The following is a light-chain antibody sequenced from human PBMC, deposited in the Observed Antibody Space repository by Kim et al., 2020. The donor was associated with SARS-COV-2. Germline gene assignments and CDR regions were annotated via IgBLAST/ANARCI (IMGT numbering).Light chain of an antibody. CDR3: QQYDDWPPWT. Sequence: SPGERAPLSCRASQSVGSNVAWYQQKPGQAPRLLIYGASTRATDIPARFSGSGSGTEFTLIISSLQSEDLADYFCQQYDDWPPWTFGQGTKVDIK. J-gene: IGKJ1*01. CDR1: QSVGSN. CDR2: GAS. V-gene: IGKV3-15*01.